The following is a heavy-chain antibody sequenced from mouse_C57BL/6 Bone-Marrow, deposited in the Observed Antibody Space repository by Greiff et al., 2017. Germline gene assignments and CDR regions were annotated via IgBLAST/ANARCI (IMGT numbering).Heavy chain of an antibody. CDR2: IDPSDSYP. J-gene: IGHJ4*01. CDR1: GYTFPSYW. V-gene: IGHV1-69*01. Sequence: QVQLQQPGAELVMPGASVKLSCKASGYTFPSYWLHWVTQRPGQGLEWIGEIDPSDSYPNYNQKFKGKSTLTVDKSSSTAYMRRSSLTYEDSAVYYCAREFKGAMDYWGQGTSVTVSS. CDR3: AREFKGAMDY.